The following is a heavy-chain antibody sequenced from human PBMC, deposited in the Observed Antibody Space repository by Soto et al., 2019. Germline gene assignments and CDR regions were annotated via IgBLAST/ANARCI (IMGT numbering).Heavy chain of an antibody. Sequence: QVQLQESGPGLVKPSQTLSLTCTVSGGSISSGGYYWSWIRQHPGKGLEWIGYIYYSGSTYYNPSLKRRVTISVDTSKNQFSLKLSSVTAADTAVYYCARGAIFVGGNWFDPWGQGTLVTVSS. V-gene: IGHV4-31*03. CDR1: GGSISSGGYY. D-gene: IGHD3-3*01. CDR2: IYYSGST. CDR3: ARGAIFVGGNWFDP. J-gene: IGHJ5*02.